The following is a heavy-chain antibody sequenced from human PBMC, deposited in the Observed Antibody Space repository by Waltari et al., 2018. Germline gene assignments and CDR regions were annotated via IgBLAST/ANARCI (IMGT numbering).Heavy chain of an antibody. Sequence: EVQLVQSGAEVKKPGATVKISCKVSGSTFTDYYMHWVQQAHGKGLEWMGLVDPEDGETIYAEKFQGRVTITADTSTETAYMELSSLRSEDTAVYYCATLGMAAAGQGHWFDPWGQGTLVTVSS. CDR3: ATLGMAAAGQGHWFDP. CDR2: VDPEDGET. J-gene: IGHJ5*02. V-gene: IGHV1-69-2*01. D-gene: IGHD6-13*01. CDR1: GSTFTDYY.